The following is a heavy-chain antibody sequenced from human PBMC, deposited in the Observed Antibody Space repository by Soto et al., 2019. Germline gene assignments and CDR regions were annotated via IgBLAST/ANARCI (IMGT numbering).Heavy chain of an antibody. J-gene: IGHJ4*02. CDR3: ARTGFFGVVSERY. CDR2: IYYSGST. Sequence: PSETLSLTCTVSGGSISSSSYYWGWIRQPPGKGLEWIGSIYYSGSTYYNPSLKSRVTISVDTSKNQFSLKLSSVTAADTAVYYCARTGFFGVVSERYWGQGTLVTVSS. V-gene: IGHV4-39*01. D-gene: IGHD3-3*01. CDR1: GGSISSSSYY.